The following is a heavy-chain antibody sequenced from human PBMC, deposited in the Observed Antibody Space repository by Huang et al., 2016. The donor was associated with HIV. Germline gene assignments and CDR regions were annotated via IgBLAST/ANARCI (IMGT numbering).Heavy chain of an antibody. CDR3: ARGGSHFAGWDGFPVHPLDL. J-gene: IGHJ3*01. D-gene: IGHD3-10*01. CDR2: FYYSGVN. V-gene: IGHV4-39*01. Sequence: QTRLQESGPGLVKPSETLSLTCTVSGGSISSRTYYWAWIRQPPGKGLGWIGNFYYSGVNYSSPSLSRRLTMSLDTSKNQFSLRLTSVTAADTAVYYCARGGSHFAGWDGFPVHPLDLWGRGTMVTVSS. CDR1: GGSISSRTYY.